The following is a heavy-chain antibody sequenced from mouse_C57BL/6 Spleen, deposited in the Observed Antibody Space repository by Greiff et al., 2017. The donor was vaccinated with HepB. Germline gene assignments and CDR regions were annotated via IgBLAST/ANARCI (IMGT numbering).Heavy chain of an antibody. CDR3: ARRGYDYDDAMDY. CDR1: GYTFTDYN. Sequence: EVQLQQSGPELVKPGASVKIPCKASGYTFTDYNMDWVKQSHGKSLEWIGDINPNNGGTNYNQKFKGKATLTVDKSSSTAYMELRSLTSEDTAVYYCARRGYDYDDAMDYWGQGTSVTVSS. CDR2: INPNNGGT. V-gene: IGHV1-18*01. J-gene: IGHJ4*01. D-gene: IGHD2-4*01.